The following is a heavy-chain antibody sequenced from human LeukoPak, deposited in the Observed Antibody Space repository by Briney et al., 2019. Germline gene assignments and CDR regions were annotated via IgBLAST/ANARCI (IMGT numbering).Heavy chain of an antibody. V-gene: IGHV4-59*08. CDR1: GGSISSYY. J-gene: IGHJ6*02. CDR2: IYYSGST. CDR3: ASDYGDRGYYYYGMDV. Sequence: SETLSLTCTVSGGSISSYYWSWIRQPPGKGLEWIGYIYYSGSTNYNPSLKSRVTISVGTSKNQFSLKLSSVTAADTAVYYCASDYGDRGYYYYGMDVWGQGTTVTVSS. D-gene: IGHD4-17*01.